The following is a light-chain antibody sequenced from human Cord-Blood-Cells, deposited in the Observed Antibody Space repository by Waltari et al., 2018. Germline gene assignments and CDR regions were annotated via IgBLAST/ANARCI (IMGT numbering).Light chain of an antibody. CDR2: EDN. J-gene: IGLJ1*01. CDR1: SGSIASNY. Sequence: NFMLTQPHSVSESPGKTVTISCTRSSGSIASNYVKWYQQRPGSSPTTVIYEDNQRPSGVPDRFSGSIDSSSNSASLTISGLKTEDEADYYCQSYDSSNYVFGTGTKVTVL. CDR3: QSYDSSNYV. V-gene: IGLV6-57*01.